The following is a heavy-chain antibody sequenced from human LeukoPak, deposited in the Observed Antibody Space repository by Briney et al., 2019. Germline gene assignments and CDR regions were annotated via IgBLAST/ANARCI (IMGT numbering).Heavy chain of an antibody. CDR2: IYYSGST. D-gene: IGHD3-22*01. V-gene: IGHV4-59*08. Sequence: PSETLFLTCTVSGGSISSYYWSWIRQPPGKGLEWIGYIYYSGSTNYNPSLKSRVTISVDTSKNQFSLKLSSVTAADTAVYYCARAPRNYYDSSGYVWYFDYWGQGTLVTVSS. J-gene: IGHJ4*02. CDR3: ARAPRNYYDSSGYVWYFDY. CDR1: GGSISSYY.